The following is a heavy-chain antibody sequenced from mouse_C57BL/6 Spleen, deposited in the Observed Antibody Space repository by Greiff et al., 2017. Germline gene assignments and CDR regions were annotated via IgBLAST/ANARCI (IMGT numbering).Heavy chain of an antibody. Sequence: EVQLQQSGPVLVKPGASVKMSCKASGYTFTDYYMNWVKQSHGKSLVWLGVINPYNGGTSYNQKFKGKATLTVDKSSSTAYMELNSLTSEDSAVYYCARSGYSNYFDYWGQGTTLTVSS. CDR3: ARSGYSNYFDY. V-gene: IGHV1-19*01. CDR1: GYTFTDYY. J-gene: IGHJ2*01. D-gene: IGHD2-5*01. CDR2: INPYNGGT.